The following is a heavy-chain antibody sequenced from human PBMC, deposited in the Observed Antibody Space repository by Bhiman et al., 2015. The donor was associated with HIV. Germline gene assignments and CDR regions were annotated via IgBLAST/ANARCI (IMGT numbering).Heavy chain of an antibody. D-gene: IGHD4-23*01. CDR2: ISSNSRYI. V-gene: IGHV3-21*01. CDR1: GFIFSAYS. Sequence: EVQLVESGGGLVKPGGSLRISCRASGFIFSAYSMYWVRQAPGKGLEWVASISSNSRYISYADSLKGRFTISRDTAKNSLYLQMNSLRAEDTAMYYCARDVHGGAFDIWGQGTMVTVSS. J-gene: IGHJ3*02. CDR3: ARDVHGGAFDI.